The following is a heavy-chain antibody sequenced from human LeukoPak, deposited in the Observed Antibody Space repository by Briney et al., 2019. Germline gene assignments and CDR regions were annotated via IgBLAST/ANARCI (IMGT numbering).Heavy chain of an antibody. D-gene: IGHD3-9*01. V-gene: IGHV4-61*01. CDR3: ARLRSASSGYYDTLTGLNWFDP. CDR2: IYHSGTA. CDR1: GGSVSSGTFY. J-gene: IGHJ5*02. Sequence: SETLSLTCTVSGGSVSSGTFYWSWIRQPPGKGLEWIGYIYHSGTASYNPSLKSRLTISVDTSKNQFSLKLNSVTAADTAVYYCARLRSASSGYYDTLTGLNWFDPWGQGTLVTVSS.